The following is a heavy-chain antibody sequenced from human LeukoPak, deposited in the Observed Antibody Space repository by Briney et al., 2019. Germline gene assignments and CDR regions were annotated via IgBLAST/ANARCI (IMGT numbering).Heavy chain of an antibody. D-gene: IGHD2-15*01. CDR3: ARDPCSGGTCYYYMDV. CDR1: GYTFTGYY. CDR2: INPNSGGT. V-gene: IGHV1-2*06. Sequence: ASVKVSCKASGYTFTGYYMHWVRQAPGQGLEWMGRINPNSGGTSYAQKFQDRVTMTRDTSISTACMELSTLTSDDTAVYYCARDPCSGGTCYYYMDVWGKGTTVTVSS. J-gene: IGHJ6*03.